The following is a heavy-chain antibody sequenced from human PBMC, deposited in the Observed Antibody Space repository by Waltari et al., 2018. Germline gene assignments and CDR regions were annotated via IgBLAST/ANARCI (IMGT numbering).Heavy chain of an antibody. V-gene: IGHV3-23*01. CDR3: AKDRPGIRQLRDGAEYFQH. CDR2: ISGSGGST. CDR1: GFTFSSYA. J-gene: IGHJ1*01. D-gene: IGHD6-13*01. Sequence: EVQLLESGGGLVQPGGSLRLSCAASGFTFSSYAMSWVRQAPGTGLEWVSAISGSGGSTYYADSVKGRFTISRDNSKNTLYLQMNSLRAEDTAVYYCAKDRPGIRQLRDGAEYFQHWGQGTLVTVSS.